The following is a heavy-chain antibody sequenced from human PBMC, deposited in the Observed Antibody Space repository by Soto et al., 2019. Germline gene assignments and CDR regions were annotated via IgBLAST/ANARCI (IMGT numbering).Heavy chain of an antibody. J-gene: IGHJ4*02. V-gene: IGHV3-23*01. CDR3: AKISIVVVVAATFDY. Sequence: GGSLRLSCAASGFTFSSYAMSWVRQAPGKGLEWVSAISGSGGSTYYADSVKGRFTISRDNSKNTLYLQMNSLRAEDTAVYYCAKISIVVVVAATFDYWGQGTLVTVSS. CDR1: GFTFSSYA. CDR2: ISGSGGST. D-gene: IGHD2-15*01.